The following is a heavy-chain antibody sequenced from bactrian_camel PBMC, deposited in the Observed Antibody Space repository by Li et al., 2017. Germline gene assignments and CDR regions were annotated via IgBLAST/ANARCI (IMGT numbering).Heavy chain of an antibody. CDR1: GFTFNSYS. J-gene: IGHJ6*01. CDR3: AAKLPFECYVDSSGTDFDN. CDR2: ITSDGSNT. Sequence: HVQLVESGGGLVQSGGSLRLSCAASGFTFNSYSMNWVRQAPGRGLEWVSNITSDGSNTYYAASVKGRFTISKDNEKNTLYLQMSSLNNEDTAMYYCAAKLPFECYVDSSGTDFDNWGRGTQVTVS. D-gene: IGHD3*01. V-gene: IGHV3S6*01.